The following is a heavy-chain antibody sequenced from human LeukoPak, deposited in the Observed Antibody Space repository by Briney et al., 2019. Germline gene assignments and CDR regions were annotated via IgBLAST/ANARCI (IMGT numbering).Heavy chain of an antibody. J-gene: IGHJ1*01. CDR1: GFGVTNNY. V-gene: IGHV3-53*01. CDR2: IYSVAST. D-gene: IGHD3-10*01. CDR3: TRPHSRGREILN. Sequence: GGSLRLSCAASGFGVTNNYMSWVRQAPGKGLEFVSLIYSVASTYYADSVQGRFTISRDDSKNTVFLQMNSLGPEDTAIYFCTRPHSRGREILNWGQGALLTVSS.